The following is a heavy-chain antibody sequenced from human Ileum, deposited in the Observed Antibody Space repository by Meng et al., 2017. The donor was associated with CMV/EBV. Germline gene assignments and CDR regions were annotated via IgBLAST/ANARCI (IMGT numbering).Heavy chain of an antibody. CDR1: GFTFSSYA. J-gene: IGHJ3*02. V-gene: IGHV3-30-3*01. CDR3: ARVVVVAASSDAFDI. Sequence: GGSLRLSCAASGFTFSSYAMHWVRQAPGKGLEWVAVISYDGSNKYYADSVKGRFTISRDNSKNTLYLQMNSLRAEDTAVYYCARVVVVAASSDAFDIWGQGRMVTVSS. D-gene: IGHD2-15*01. CDR2: ISYDGSNK.